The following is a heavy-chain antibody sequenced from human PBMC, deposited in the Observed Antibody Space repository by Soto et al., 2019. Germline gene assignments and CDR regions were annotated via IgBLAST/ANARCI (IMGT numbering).Heavy chain of an antibody. D-gene: IGHD3-22*01. Sequence: EVQLVETGGGLIQPGGSLRVSCEGFGFTVSTNYMSWVRQAPGKGLEWVSVIYRGGSTYYSDSVKGRFTISRDNSKNTVYLQMNSLRVEDTAVYYCARDSYYYDSSGYPNYYGVDVWGQGTTVTVSS. CDR1: GFTVSTNY. CDR2: IYRGGST. V-gene: IGHV3-53*02. CDR3: ARDSYYYDSSGYPNYYGVDV. J-gene: IGHJ6*02.